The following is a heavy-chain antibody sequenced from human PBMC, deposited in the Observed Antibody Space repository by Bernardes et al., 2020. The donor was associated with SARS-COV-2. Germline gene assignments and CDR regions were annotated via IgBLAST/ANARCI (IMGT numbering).Heavy chain of an antibody. D-gene: IGHD2-2*01. Sequence: GGSLRLSCSASGFMFSSFTMHWVRQAPGKGLEYVSSISSNGGSTYYADSVKGRFTISRDNSKNTLFLQMISLRAEDTAVYYCQCSSPVYYYYGMDVWCQGPLFTVSS. CDR2: ISSNGGST. CDR3: QCSSPVYYYYGMDV. CDR1: GFMFSSFT. J-gene: IGHJ6*02. V-gene: IGHV3-64D*06.